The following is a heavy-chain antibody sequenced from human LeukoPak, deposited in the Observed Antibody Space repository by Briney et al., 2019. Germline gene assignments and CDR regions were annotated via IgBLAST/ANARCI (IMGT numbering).Heavy chain of an antibody. CDR3: ARLDDYGDPYFDY. CDR1: GGSISSYY. CDR2: IYYSGST. V-gene: IGHV4-59*01. J-gene: IGHJ4*02. Sequence: SETLSLTCTGSGGSISSYYWSWIRQPPGKGLEWIGYIYYSGSTNYNPSLKSRVTISVDTSKNQFSLKLSSVTAADTAVYYCARLDDYGDPYFDYWGQGTLVTVSS. D-gene: IGHD4-17*01.